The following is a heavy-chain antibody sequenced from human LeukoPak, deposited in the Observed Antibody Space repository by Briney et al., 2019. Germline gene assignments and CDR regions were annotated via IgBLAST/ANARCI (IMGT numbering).Heavy chain of an antibody. V-gene: IGHV1-2*02. CDR3: ARSPRDYYDSSGYYPDY. J-gene: IGHJ4*02. D-gene: IGHD3-22*01. Sequence: ASVKVSCKASGFTFTGYYMHWVRQAPGQGLERMGWINPNSGGTDYAQKFQGRVTMTRDTSISTAYMELSRLRSDDTAVYYCARSPRDYYDSSGYYPDYWGQGTLVTVSS. CDR2: INPNSGGT. CDR1: GFTFTGYY.